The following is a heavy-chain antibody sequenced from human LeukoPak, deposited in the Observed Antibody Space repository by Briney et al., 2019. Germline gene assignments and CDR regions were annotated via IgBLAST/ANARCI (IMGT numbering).Heavy chain of an antibody. CDR2: MNPNSGNT. V-gene: IGHV1-8*01. J-gene: IGHJ4*02. D-gene: IGHD3-3*01. CDR1: GYTFTSYD. Sequence: ASVKVSCKASGYTFTSYDINWVRQATGQGLEWMGWMNPNSGNTGYAQKFQGRVTMTRNTSISTAYMELSSLRSEDTAVYYCARVAGDLTIFGVAERFDYWGQGTLVTVSS. CDR3: ARVAGDLTIFGVAERFDY.